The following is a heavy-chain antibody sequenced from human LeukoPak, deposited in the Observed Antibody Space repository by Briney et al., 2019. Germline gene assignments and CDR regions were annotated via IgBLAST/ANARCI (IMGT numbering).Heavy chain of an antibody. CDR3: ARHRTDGDYLSDWYFDL. Sequence: SETLSLTCTVSGGSISSSSYYWGWLRQPPGKGREWFGSIYYSGSTYYNPSLKSRVTISVDTSKNQFSLKLSSVTAADTAVYYCARHRTDGDYLSDWYFDLWGRGTPVTVSS. D-gene: IGHD4-17*01. CDR2: IYYSGST. V-gene: IGHV4-39*01. CDR1: GGSISSSSYY. J-gene: IGHJ2*01.